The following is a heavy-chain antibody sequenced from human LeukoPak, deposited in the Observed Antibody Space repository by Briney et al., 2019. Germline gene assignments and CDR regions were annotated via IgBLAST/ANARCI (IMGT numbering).Heavy chain of an antibody. Sequence: GGSLRLSCAASVFTFSSYAMSGVRQAPGKGREGVSAMSGSSGSTYYADSVEVRFTISRDNSKNTLYLQMNSVRAEDTAVYYCAKSPMVRGVMIRARMNYFDYWGQGTLVTVSS. CDR3: AKSPMVRGVMIRARMNYFDY. D-gene: IGHD3-10*01. CDR2: MSGSSGST. V-gene: IGHV3-23*01. CDR1: VFTFSSYA. J-gene: IGHJ4*02.